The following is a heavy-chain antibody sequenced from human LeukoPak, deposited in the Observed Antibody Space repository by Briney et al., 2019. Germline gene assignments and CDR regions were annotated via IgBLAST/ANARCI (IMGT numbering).Heavy chain of an antibody. CDR3: ARDSVGVPTDFDY. CDR1: GXIFXDYG. CDR2: IWNNGNNR. Sequence: LRLSXXXSGXIFXDYGMHWVRQAPGKGLEWVAVIWNNGNNRYADSVRGRFTISRDDSKNTLYLQMDSLRAEDTAVYYCARDSVGVPTDFDYWGQGTLVTVSS. J-gene: IGHJ4*02. D-gene: IGHD1-26*01. V-gene: IGHV3-33*01.